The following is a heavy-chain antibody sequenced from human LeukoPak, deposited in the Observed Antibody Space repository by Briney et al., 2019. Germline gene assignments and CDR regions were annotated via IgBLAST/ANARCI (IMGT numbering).Heavy chain of an antibody. Sequence: GGSLRLSCAASGFTFSSYSMNWVRQAPGKGLEWVSYISSSSSTIYYADSVKGRFTISRDNAKNSLYLQMNSLRAEDTAVYYCARDQNRGGGSYDFWSGYRKQGNWFDPWGQGTLVTVSS. V-gene: IGHV3-48*04. J-gene: IGHJ5*02. D-gene: IGHD3-3*01. CDR2: ISSSSSTI. CDR3: ARDQNRGGGSYDFWSGYRKQGNWFDP. CDR1: GFTFSSYS.